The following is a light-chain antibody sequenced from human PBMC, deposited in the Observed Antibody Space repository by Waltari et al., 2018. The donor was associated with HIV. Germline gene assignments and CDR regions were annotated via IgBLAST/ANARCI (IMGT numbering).Light chain of an antibody. Sequence: SYILTQSPSVSVAPGKTAKISCGGDNVGNKRVHWYQQKPGQAPLLVIYEDAARPSGIPARFSGSNSGNTATLTITRVEVGDEADYYCQVWDFTTDHVVFGGGTKLTVL. CDR3: QVWDFTTDHVV. J-gene: IGLJ3*02. CDR2: EDA. V-gene: IGLV3-21*03. CDR1: NVGNKR.